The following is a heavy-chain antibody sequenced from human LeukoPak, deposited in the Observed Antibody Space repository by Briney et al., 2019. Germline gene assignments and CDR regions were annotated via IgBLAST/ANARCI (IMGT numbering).Heavy chain of an antibody. Sequence: GGSLRLSCAASGFTFNDYAMHWVRQAPGKGLEWVSLISWDSGNTYYADSVKGRFTISRDNSKNTLHLQMSSLRAEDTAVYYCARDTYVLRYFDWSGMDVWGQGTTVTVSS. J-gene: IGHJ6*02. CDR1: GFTFNDYA. CDR2: ISWDSGNT. V-gene: IGHV3-43D*03. D-gene: IGHD3-9*01. CDR3: ARDTYVLRYFDWSGMDV.